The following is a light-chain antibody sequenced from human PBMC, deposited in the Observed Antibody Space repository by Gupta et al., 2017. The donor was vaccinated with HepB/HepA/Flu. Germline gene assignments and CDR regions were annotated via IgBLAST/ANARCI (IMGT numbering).Light chain of an antibody. CDR1: QIISSY. J-gene: IGKJ2*01. Sequence: DIQMTQSPSSLSASVGDRVTITCRASQIISSYLNWYQQKPGKAPKLLIYGASSLQSGVPSRFSGSESGTDFTLTISSLQPEDFATYYCQQSDSTPYTFGRGTKVEIK. CDR2: GAS. V-gene: IGKV1-39*01. CDR3: QQSDSTPYT.